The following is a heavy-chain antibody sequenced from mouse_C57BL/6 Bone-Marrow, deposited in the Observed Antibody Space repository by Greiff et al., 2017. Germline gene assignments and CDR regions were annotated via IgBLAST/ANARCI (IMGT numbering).Heavy chain of an antibody. J-gene: IGHJ3*01. D-gene: IGHD1-1*01. Sequence: VQLQQSGPELVRPGASVKISCKAPGYTFTSHWMQWVRQRPGQGLEWIGEIFPGRGSTYYNEKFKGKATLTVDTSSSTAYMPLSSLTSEDSAVYCCARGYYYGSSYVWFAYWGQGTLVTVSA. CDR1: GYTFTSHW. CDR2: IFPGRGST. CDR3: ARGYYYGSSYVWFAY. V-gene: IGHV1-56*01.